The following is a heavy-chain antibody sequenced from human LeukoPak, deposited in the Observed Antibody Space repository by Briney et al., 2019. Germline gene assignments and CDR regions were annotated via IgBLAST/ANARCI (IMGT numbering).Heavy chain of an antibody. CDR3: ARDPFYDILTGYCAY. Sequence: ASVKVSCKASGYPFYTYGISWVRQAPGQGLEWMGWISVYNGNTKYAQKLQGRLTLTTDTSTNSAYMELRSLRSDDTAMYYCARDPFYDILTGYCAYWGQGTLVTVSS. J-gene: IGHJ4*02. CDR2: ISVYNGNT. CDR1: GYPFYTYG. D-gene: IGHD3-9*01. V-gene: IGHV1-18*01.